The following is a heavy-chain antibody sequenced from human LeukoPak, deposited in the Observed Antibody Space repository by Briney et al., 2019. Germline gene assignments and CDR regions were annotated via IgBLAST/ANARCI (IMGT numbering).Heavy chain of an antibody. CDR2: IIPIFGTA. Sequence: SVKVSCKASGGTFSSYAISWVRQAPGQGLEWMGGIIPIFGTANYAQKFQGRVTITADESTSTAYMELSSLRSVDTAVYYCARGGGYCSGGSCYWGRNWFDPWGQGTLVTVSS. D-gene: IGHD2-15*01. CDR3: ARGGGYCSGGSCYWGRNWFDP. V-gene: IGHV1-69*01. J-gene: IGHJ5*02. CDR1: GGTFSSYA.